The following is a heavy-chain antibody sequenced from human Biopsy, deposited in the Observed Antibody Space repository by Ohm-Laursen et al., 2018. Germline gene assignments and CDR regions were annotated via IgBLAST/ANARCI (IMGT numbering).Heavy chain of an antibody. CDR2: IDVSDYNT. V-gene: IGHV3-23*01. CDR3: VKQWGGYNFDS. J-gene: IGHJ5*01. D-gene: IGHD1-14*01. CDR1: GFTFPTYA. Sequence: SLSLSCAASGFTFPTYAMNWVRHAPGKGLEWVAHIDVSDYNTYYADSVRGRFTISRDNSKQMVHLEINSLTADDTAVYYCVKQWGGYNFDSWGQGTLVTVSS.